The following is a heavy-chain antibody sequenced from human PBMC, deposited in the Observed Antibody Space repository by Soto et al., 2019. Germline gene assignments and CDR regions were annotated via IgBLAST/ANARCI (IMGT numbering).Heavy chain of an antibody. CDR2: TYTSGST. J-gene: IGHJ4*02. D-gene: IGHD3-10*01. V-gene: IGHV4-4*07. Sequence: SETLSLTCTVSGGSISSYYWSWIRQPAGKGLEWIGRTYTSGSTNYNPSLKSRVAMSVDTSKNQFSLKLSSVTAADTAVYYCARESAGWFGELSPFDYWGQGTLVTVS. CDR3: ARESAGWFGELSPFDY. CDR1: GGSISSYY.